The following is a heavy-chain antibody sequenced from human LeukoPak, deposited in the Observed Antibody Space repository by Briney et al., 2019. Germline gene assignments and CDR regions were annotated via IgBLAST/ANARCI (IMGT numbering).Heavy chain of an antibody. J-gene: IGHJ6*03. V-gene: IGHV1-18*01. CDR1: GYTSTSYG. CDR3: ASGGLTMVRGVISPGAYYMDV. CDR2: VSAYNGNT. Sequence: GASVKVSCRASGYTSTSYGISWVRQAPGQGLEWMGWVSAYNGNTNYAQKLQGRVTMTTDTSTSTAYMELRSLRSDDTAVYYCASGGLTMVRGVISPGAYYMDVWGKATTVTVSS. D-gene: IGHD3-10*01.